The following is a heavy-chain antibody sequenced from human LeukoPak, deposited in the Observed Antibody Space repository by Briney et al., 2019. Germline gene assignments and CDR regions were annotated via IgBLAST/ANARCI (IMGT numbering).Heavy chain of an antibody. J-gene: IGHJ4*02. CDR3: AMAESGYFQCPLDY. Sequence: ASVKDSCKASGYSFISYGISWVRQAPGQGLEWMGWISAHTGNTHYSQKFQARVSMTTDTSTSTAYMELGSLRSDDTAVYYCAMAESGYFQCPLDYWGQGTLVTVSS. V-gene: IGHV1-18*01. D-gene: IGHD3-3*01. CDR1: GYSFISYG. CDR2: ISAHTGNT.